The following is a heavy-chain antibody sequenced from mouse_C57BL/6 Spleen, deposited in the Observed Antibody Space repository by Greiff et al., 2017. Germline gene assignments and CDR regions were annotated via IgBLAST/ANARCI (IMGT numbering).Heavy chain of an antibody. CDR1: GYAFSSSW. CDR3: ARRQLGDYFDY. Sequence: VQLQQSGPELVKPGASVKISCKASGYAFSSSWMNWVKQRPGKGLEWIGRIYPGDGDTNYNGKFKGKATLTADKSSSTAYMQLSSLTSEDSAVYCCARRQLGDYFDYWGQGTTLTVSS. V-gene: IGHV1-82*01. J-gene: IGHJ2*01. CDR2: IYPGDGDT. D-gene: IGHD3-3*01.